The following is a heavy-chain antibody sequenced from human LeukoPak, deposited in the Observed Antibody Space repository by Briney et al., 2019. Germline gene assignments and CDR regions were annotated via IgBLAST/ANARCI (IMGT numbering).Heavy chain of an antibody. CDR1: GGSISSSTYY. CDR2: INHSGST. D-gene: IGHD3-22*01. J-gene: IGHJ4*02. V-gene: IGHV4-39*07. Sequence: SETLSLTCTVSGGSISSSTYYWGWIRQAPGKGLEWIGEINHSGSTNCNASLKSRVTILVDTSKNQVSLNLSSVTAADTAVYYCAREGGYYDSSGYYPFDYWGQGTLVTVSS. CDR3: AREGGYYDSSGYYPFDY.